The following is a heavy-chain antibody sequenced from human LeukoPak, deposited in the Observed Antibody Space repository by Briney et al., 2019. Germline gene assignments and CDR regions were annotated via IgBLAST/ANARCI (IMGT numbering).Heavy chain of an antibody. D-gene: IGHD5-24*01. CDR2: ISAYNGNT. CDR3: ARDNSVRDEAWWFNP. V-gene: IGHV1-18*01. Sequence: ASVKVSCKASGYAFTSYGISWVRQAPGQGLEWMGWISAYNGNTNYAQKLQGRVTMTTDTSTSTAYMELRSLRSEDTAVYYCARDNSVRDEAWWFNPWGQGTLVTVSS. J-gene: IGHJ5*02. CDR1: GYAFTSYG.